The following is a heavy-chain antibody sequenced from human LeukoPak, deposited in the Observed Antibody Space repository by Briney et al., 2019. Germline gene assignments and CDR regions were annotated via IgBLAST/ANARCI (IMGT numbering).Heavy chain of an antibody. CDR2: ISPRGGGT. CDR1: GFTFRNYG. CDR3: ATAFLGNSWLDY. D-gene: IGHD6-13*01. Sequence: PGGSLRLSCAASGFTFRNYGMNWVRQAPGKGLEWLSGISPRGGGTYYADSVKGRFTISRDDSKNMLSLQMNSLRVEDTAVYYCATAFLGNSWLDYWGQGALVTVSS. J-gene: IGHJ4*02. V-gene: IGHV3-23*01.